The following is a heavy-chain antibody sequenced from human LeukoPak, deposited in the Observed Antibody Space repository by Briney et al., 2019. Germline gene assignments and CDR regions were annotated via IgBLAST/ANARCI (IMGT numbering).Heavy chain of an antibody. CDR2: IWYDGSDK. V-gene: IGHV3-33*01. CDR1: GFTFSSFG. Sequence: GGSLRLSCVASGFTFSSFGMHWVRQAPGKGLEWVAVIWYDGSDKYYADSVKGRFTISRDNAKNSLYLQMNSLRDEDTAVHYCARVPLLPFHFDYWGQGTLVTVSS. D-gene: IGHD3-22*01. J-gene: IGHJ4*02. CDR3: ARVPLLPFHFDY.